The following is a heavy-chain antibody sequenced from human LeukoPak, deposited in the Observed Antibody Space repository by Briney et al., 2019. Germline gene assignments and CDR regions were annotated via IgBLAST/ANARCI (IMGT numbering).Heavy chain of an antibody. CDR2: IYHSGDT. V-gene: IGHV4-39*01. J-gene: IGHJ3*02. CDR1: GGSVTTSYY. D-gene: IGHD2/OR15-2a*01. Sequence: SETLSLTCTVSGGSVTTSYYWGWIRQPPGKRLEWIGSIYHSGDTYYNPSLNSRATISVDTSKNQFSLKLSSVTAADTAVYYCARGRARISRGLSAFDIWGQGTMVTVSS. CDR3: ARGRARISRGLSAFDI.